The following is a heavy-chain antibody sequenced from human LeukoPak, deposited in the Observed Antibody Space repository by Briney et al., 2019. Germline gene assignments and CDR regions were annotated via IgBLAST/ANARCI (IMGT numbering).Heavy chain of an antibody. V-gene: IGHV4-39*07. D-gene: IGHD4-17*01. J-gene: IGHJ3*02. CDR2: IYYSGST. CDR3: ARRDHYSMTTVTPRRLHRPRRAFDI. Sequence: SETLSLTCTVSGGSISSSSYYWGWIRQPPGKGLEWIGSIYYSGSTYYNPSLKSRVTISVDTSKNQFSLKLSSVTAADTAVYYCARRDHYSMTTVTPRRLHRPRRAFDIWGQGTMVTVSS. CDR1: GGSISSSSYY.